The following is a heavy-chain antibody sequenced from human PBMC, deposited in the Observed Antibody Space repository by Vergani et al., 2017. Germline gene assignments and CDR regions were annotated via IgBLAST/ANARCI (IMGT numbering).Heavy chain of an antibody. CDR1: GYTFTSYD. Sequence: QVQLVQSGAEVKKPGASVKVSCKASGYTFTSYDINWVRQATGQGLEWMGWMNPNSGNTGYAQKFQGRVTMTRNTSISTAYMELSSLRSEDTAVYYYARAHQLYSSGWYRYYYYGMDVWGQGTTVTVSS. CDR2: MNPNSGNT. V-gene: IGHV1-8*01. CDR3: ARAHQLYSSGWYRYYYYGMDV. J-gene: IGHJ6*02. D-gene: IGHD6-19*01.